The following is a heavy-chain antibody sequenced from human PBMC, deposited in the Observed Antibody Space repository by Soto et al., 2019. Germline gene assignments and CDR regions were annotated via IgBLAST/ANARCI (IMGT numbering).Heavy chain of an antibody. J-gene: IGHJ5*02. CDR1: GFIFSSYS. D-gene: IGHD6-19*01. CDR3: ARDMYSSDYFVKWFEP. V-gene: IGHV3-30-3*01. CDR2: ISHDGINK. Sequence: QPGGSLRLSCTASGFIFSSYSMYWFRQPPGKGLEWVAVISHDGINKHYADSVKGRVTVSRDNSNHSLDLQLNSLRGEDTAMYYCARDMYSSDYFVKWFEPWGQGTLVTVSS.